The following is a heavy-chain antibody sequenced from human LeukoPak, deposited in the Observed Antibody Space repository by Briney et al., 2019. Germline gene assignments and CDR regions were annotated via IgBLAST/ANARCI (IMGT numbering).Heavy chain of an antibody. CDR1: GGSVSSGSYY. CDR3: ARDGGWLDPDY. V-gene: IGHV4-61*01. CDR2: IYYSGST. Sequence: SETLSLTCTVSGGSVSSGSYYWSWIRHPPGKGLEWIGYIYYSGSTNYNPSLKTRVTISVDTSKNQFSLKLSSVTAADTAVYYCARDGGWLDPDYWGQGTLVTVSS. D-gene: IGHD6-19*01. J-gene: IGHJ4*02.